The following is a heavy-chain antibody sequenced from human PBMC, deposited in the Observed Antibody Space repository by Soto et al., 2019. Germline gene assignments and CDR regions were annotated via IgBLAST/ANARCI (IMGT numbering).Heavy chain of an antibody. CDR2: INHSGST. CDR1: GGSFSGYY. V-gene: IGHV4-34*01. J-gene: IGHJ4*02. Sequence: SETLSLTCAVYGGSFSGYYWSWIRQPPGKGLEWIGEINHSGSTNYNPSLKSRVTISVDTSKNQFSLKLSSVTAADTAVYYCARGLFGSGIDRTFDYWGQGTLVPVSS. D-gene: IGHD3-10*01. CDR3: ARGLFGSGIDRTFDY.